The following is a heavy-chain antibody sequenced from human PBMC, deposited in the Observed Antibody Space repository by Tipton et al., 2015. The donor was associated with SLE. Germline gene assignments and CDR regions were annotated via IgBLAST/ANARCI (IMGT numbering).Heavy chain of an antibody. CDR3: ARAFLYYYDSSGSRYFDY. J-gene: IGHJ4*02. Sequence: TLSLTFTFSGGSISSSSYYWGWIRQPPGKGLVGIGLLYYSGSTYYHPSPKSRGTISVDTSKNQFSLKLSSVTAADTAVYYCARAFLYYYDSSGSRYFDYWGQGTLVTVSS. CDR1: GGSISSSSYY. D-gene: IGHD3-22*01. V-gene: IGHV4-39*01. CDR2: LYYSGST.